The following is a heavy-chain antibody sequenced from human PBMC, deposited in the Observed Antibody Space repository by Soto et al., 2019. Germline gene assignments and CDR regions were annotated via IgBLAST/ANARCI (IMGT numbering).Heavy chain of an antibody. V-gene: IGHV3-7*03. J-gene: IGHJ4*02. Sequence: GGSLRLSCAASGFNFSSYWMSWVRQAPGKGLEWVANIKQDGSEKYYVDSVKGRFTISRDNAKNSLYLQMNSLRAEDTAVYYCARLTQTVVTSYYFDYWGQGTLVTVSS. CDR2: IKQDGSEK. CDR1: GFNFSSYW. CDR3: ARLTQTVVTSYYFDY. D-gene: IGHD2-21*02.